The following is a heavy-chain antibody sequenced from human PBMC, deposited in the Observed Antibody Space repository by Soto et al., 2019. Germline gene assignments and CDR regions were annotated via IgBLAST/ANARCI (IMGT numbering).Heavy chain of an antibody. J-gene: IGHJ4*02. CDR2: IDSDGSDT. D-gene: IGHD1-26*01. V-gene: IGHV3-74*01. Sequence: EVQLVESGGGLVQPGGSLRLSCAASGFMFSSYWMHWVRQAPGKGPVWVSHIDSDGSDTTYADSVKGRFTISRDNAKNTLYLQMNSLRAEDTAVYSCVRDQIGVGIDYWGLGTLVTVSS. CDR1: GFMFSSYW. CDR3: VRDQIGVGIDY.